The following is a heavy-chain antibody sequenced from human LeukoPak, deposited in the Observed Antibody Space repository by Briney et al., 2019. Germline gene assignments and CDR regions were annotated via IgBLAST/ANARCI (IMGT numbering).Heavy chain of an antibody. CDR2: ISGSGGST. D-gene: IGHD2-15*01. V-gene: IGHV3-23*01. CDR1: GFTFSSYG. Sequence: PGGSLRLSCAASGFTFSSYGMSWVRQAPGKGLEWVSAISGSGGSTYYADSVKGRFTISRDNSKNTRYLQMNSLRAEDTAVYYCARDGGGYCSGGSCKRGGLYFDYWGQGTLVTVSS. J-gene: IGHJ4*02. CDR3: ARDGGGYCSGGSCKRGGLYFDY.